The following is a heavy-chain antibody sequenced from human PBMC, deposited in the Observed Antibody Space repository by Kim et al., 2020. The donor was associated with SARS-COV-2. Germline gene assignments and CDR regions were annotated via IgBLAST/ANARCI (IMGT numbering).Heavy chain of an antibody. CDR1: GFTFSNYW. D-gene: IGHD3-22*01. CDR3: VCIASSGYYDFWD. J-gene: IGHJ1*01. CDR2: INANGSGT. V-gene: IGHV3-64*03. Sequence: GGSLRLSCAASGFTFSNYWMHWVRQAPGKGLESVATINANGSGTFYADSVRGRFTISRDNSKNLLYLQMNGLRSEDTALYFCVCIASSGYYDFWDWG.